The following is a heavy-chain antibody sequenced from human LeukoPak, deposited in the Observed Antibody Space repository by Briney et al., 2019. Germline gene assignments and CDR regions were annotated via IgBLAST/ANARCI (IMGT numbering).Heavy chain of an antibody. CDR1: RYSISNGYY. CDR3: AKDAALYPFFFDY. D-gene: IGHD3-16*01. J-gene: IGHJ4*02. V-gene: IGHV4-38-2*02. CDR2: IYHSGSA. Sequence: SETLSLTCTVSRYSISNGYYWGWIRQPPGKGLEWIGSIYHSGSAYFNPSLKSRVTISVDTSKNHFSLKLISVTAADTAVYYCAKDAALYPFFFDYWGQGTLVTVSS.